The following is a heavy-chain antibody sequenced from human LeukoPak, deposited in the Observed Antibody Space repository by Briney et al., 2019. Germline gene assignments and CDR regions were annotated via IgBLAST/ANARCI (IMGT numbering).Heavy chain of an antibody. Sequence: SETLSLTCTVSGVSISSHYRSWIRQPPGKGLEWIGYMFDNENTKDNPSLKSRITLSADTSKNQFSLRLSSVTAADTAVYYCGTIKRGSIFGYFDFWGQGILVTVSS. V-gene: IGHV4-59*11. D-gene: IGHD5-18*01. CDR2: MFDNENT. CDR1: GVSISSHY. CDR3: GTIKRGSIFGYFDF. J-gene: IGHJ4*02.